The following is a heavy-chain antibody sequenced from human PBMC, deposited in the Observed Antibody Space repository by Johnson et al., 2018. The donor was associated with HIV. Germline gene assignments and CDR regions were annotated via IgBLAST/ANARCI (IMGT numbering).Heavy chain of an antibody. V-gene: IGHV3-23*04. CDR3: ATFDAFDI. CDR2: INSGGGST. Sequence: VQLVESGGGLVQPGGSMRLSCAASGFTFSSYAMSWVRQAPGKGLEWVSSINSGGGSTYYADSVKGRFPISRDNSKNTLYLQMNSLRAEDTAVYYCATFDAFDIWGQGTMVTVSS. CDR1: GFTFSSYA. J-gene: IGHJ3*02.